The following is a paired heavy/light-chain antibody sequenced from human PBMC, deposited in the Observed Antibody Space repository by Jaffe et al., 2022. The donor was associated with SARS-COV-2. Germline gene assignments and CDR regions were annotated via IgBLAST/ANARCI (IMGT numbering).Heavy chain of an antibody. CDR2: ISGHNGNT. CDR1: GYTFINYG. CDR3: VRFNDFDY. J-gene: IGHJ4*02. V-gene: IGHV1-18*01. Sequence: QVHLVQSGGEVKKSGASVKVSCKTSGYTFINYGICWVRQAPGQGLEWMGWISGHNGNTNYAQKFQGRVTMTTDTSTSTAYIELRSLRSDDTAVYYCVRFNDFDYWGQGTLVSVSS.
Light chain of an antibody. CDR3: LLSHSGARPV. J-gene: IGLJ3*02. CDR1: TGPVTSGHY. CDR2: DTS. V-gene: IGLV7-46*02. Sequence: QAVVTQEPSLTVSPGGTVTLTCGSSTGPVTSGHYPYWFQQKPGQAPRTLIYDTSSKHSWTPARFLGSLLGGKAALTLLGAQPEDEADYYCLLSHSGARPVFGGGTRLTVL.